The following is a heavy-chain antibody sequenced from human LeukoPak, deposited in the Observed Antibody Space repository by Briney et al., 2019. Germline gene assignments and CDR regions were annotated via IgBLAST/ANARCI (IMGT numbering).Heavy chain of an antibody. CDR3: ARGLYYYDSSGYTRRGAFDI. CDR1: GGSFSGYY. CDR2: INHSGST. Sequence: SETLSLTCAVYGGSFSGYYWSWIRQPPGKGLGWIGEINHSGSTNYNPSLKSRVTISVDTSKNQFSLKLSSVTAADTAVYYCARGLYYYDSSGYTRRGAFDIWGQGTMVTVSS. J-gene: IGHJ3*02. D-gene: IGHD3-22*01. V-gene: IGHV4-34*01.